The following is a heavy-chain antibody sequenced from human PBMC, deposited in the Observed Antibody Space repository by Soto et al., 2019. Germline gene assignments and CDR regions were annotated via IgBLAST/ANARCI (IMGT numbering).Heavy chain of an antibody. CDR2: IYGSGST. J-gene: IGHJ3*01. Sequence: QVQLQESGPGLVKPSQTLSLTCTVSGGSIRGADYFWSWIRQHPGKGLEWIGYIYGSGSTYANPSLKSRVTISMDMSQNRLSLNLTSVTAADTAVYYCARDGKEISTHGWWNAFDLWGQGTKVSVSS. D-gene: IGHD2-15*01. CDR1: GGSIRGADYF. CDR3: ARDGKEISTHGWWNAFDL. V-gene: IGHV4-31*03.